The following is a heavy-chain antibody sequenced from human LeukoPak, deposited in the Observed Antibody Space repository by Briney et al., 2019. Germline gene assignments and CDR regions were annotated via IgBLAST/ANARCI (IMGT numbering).Heavy chain of an antibody. CDR3: AKAVHSSSSWQIDY. Sequence: GGSLRLSCEVSGFTFSSYAMHWVRQAPGKGLEWVAVISYDGSNKYYADSVKGRFTISRDNSKNTLYPQMNSLRPEDTAVFYCAKAVHSSSSWQIDYWGQGTLVTVSS. CDR1: GFTFSSYA. V-gene: IGHV3-30*18. CDR2: ISYDGSNK. D-gene: IGHD6-6*01. J-gene: IGHJ4*02.